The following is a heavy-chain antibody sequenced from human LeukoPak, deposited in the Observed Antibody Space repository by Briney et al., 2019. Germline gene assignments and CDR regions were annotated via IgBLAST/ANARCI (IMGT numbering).Heavy chain of an antibody. CDR3: ARAPTVLVGYCSSASCQADY. Sequence: PGGSLRLSCEASGFILSTYSMNWVRQAPGKGLEWVSYISASSSAVFHAGSVKGRFTISRDNTKNILYLQMSSLTDEDTAVYYCARAPTVLVGYCSSASCQADYWGQGTLVTVSS. V-gene: IGHV3-48*02. CDR2: ISASSSAV. CDR1: GFILSTYS. J-gene: IGHJ4*02. D-gene: IGHD2-2*01.